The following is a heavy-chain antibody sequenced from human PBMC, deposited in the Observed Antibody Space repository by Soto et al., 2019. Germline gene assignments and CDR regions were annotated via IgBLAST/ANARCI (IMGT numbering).Heavy chain of an antibody. D-gene: IGHD3-10*01. CDR1: GFTFSSYG. Sequence: GGSLRLSCAASGFTFSSYGMHWVRQAPGNGLEWVAVISYDGSNKYYADSVKGRCTISRDNSKNTLYLQMNSLRAEDTAVYYCGISTTSGSYGAFEYWRQGTMDTFCS. V-gene: IGHV3-30*03. CDR3: GISTTSGSYGAFEY. J-gene: IGHJ4*02. CDR2: ISYDGSNK.